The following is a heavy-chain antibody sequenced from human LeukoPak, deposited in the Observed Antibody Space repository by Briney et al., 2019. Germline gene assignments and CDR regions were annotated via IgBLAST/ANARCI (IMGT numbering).Heavy chain of an antibody. J-gene: IGHJ4*02. CDR3: ARAPSYVFDY. D-gene: IGHD3-16*01. CDR1: GGSISSSSYY. V-gene: IGHV4-39*07. CDR2: IYYSGST. Sequence: PSETLSLTCTVSGGSISSSSYYWGWIRQPPGKGLEWIGSIYYSGSTYYNPSLKSRVTISVDTSKNQFSLKLSSVTAADTAVYYCARAPSYVFDYWGQGTLVTVSS.